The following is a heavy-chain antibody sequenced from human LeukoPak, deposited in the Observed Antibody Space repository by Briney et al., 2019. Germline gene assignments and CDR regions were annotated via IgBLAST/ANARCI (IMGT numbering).Heavy chain of an antibody. Sequence: ASGKVSFTASGYTFTSYYMHWVRQAPGQGLEWMGIINPSGGSTSYAQKFQGRVTMTRDTSTSTVYMELSSLRSEDTAVYYCARDRYQLLPGYYFDYWGQGTLVTVSS. CDR2: INPSGGST. CDR1: GYTFTSYY. CDR3: ARDRYQLLPGYYFDY. V-gene: IGHV1-46*01. J-gene: IGHJ4*02. D-gene: IGHD2-2*01.